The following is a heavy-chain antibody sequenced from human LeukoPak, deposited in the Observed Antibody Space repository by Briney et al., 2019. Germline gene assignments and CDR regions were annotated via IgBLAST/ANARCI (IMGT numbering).Heavy chain of an antibody. CDR1: GGSISDYS. D-gene: IGHD6-25*01. J-gene: IGHJ4*02. CDR2: IYYSGSA. Sequence: KPSETLSLTCTVSGGSISDYSWSWIRQPPGKGLEWIGNIYYSGSANHSPSLKSRVTISRDTSKNQFSLKLTSVTTADTAVYYCARAGGVKTAALDLDYWGQGTLVTVSS. CDR3: ARAGGVKTAALDLDY. V-gene: IGHV4-59*01.